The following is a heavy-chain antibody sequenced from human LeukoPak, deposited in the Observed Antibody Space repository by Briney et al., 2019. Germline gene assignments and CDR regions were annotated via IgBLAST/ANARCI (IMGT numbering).Heavy chain of an antibody. D-gene: IGHD3-3*01. CDR3: ATATTSPNYDFWSFDY. CDR1: GYILTELS. V-gene: IGHV1-24*01. J-gene: IGHJ4*02. Sequence: ASVKVSCKFSGYILTELSMHWVRQAPGKGLEWMGGFDPEDGETIYAQKFQGRVTMTEDTSTDTAYMEQSSLRSEDTAVYYCATATTSPNYDFWSFDYWGQGTLATVSS. CDR2: FDPEDGET.